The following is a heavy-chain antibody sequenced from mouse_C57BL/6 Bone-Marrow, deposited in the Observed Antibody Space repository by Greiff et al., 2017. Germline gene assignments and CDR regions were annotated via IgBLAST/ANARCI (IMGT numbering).Heavy chain of an antibody. CDR1: GYTFTGYW. D-gene: IGHD2-3*01. CDR2: ILPGSGST. Sequence: VHLVESGAELMKPGASVKLSCKATGYTFTGYWIEWVKQRPGHGLEWIGEILPGSGSTNYNEKFKGKATFTADTSSNTAYMQLSSLTTEDSAIYYCAREAVYDGYYFWYFDVWGTGTTVTVSS. V-gene: IGHV1-9*01. CDR3: AREAVYDGYYFWYFDV. J-gene: IGHJ1*03.